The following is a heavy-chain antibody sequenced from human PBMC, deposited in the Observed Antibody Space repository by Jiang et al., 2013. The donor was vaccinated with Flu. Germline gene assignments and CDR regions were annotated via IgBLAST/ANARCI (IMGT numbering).Heavy chain of an antibody. J-gene: IGHJ4*02. D-gene: IGHD3-10*01. Sequence: VQLVESGGDLVQPGGSLRLVCSASGFTFDDYAMHWVRQAPGKGLEWVSSVSWNGGDTDYADSVKGRFTISRDNAKNSLFLQMNSLRTEDTALYYCAKVEWFGDSYYFDYWGQGALVTVSS. CDR2: VSWNGGDT. CDR1: GFTFDDYA. CDR3: AKVEWFGDSYYFDY. V-gene: IGHV3-9*01.